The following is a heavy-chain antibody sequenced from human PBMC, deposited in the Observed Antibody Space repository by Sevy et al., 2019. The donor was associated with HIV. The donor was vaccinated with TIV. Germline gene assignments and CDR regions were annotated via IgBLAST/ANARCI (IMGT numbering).Heavy chain of an antibody. V-gene: IGHV3-23*01. CDR1: GFIFNSYS. J-gene: IGHJ4*02. CDR2: ISGSGGST. CDR3: AKGYGSGSPPDY. D-gene: IGHD3-10*01. Sequence: GGSLRLSCAASGFIFNSYSMSWVRQAPGKGLDWVSAISGSGGSTYYAASVKGRFTISRDNFKKTLYLEMNNLRVEDTAVYYCAKGYGSGSPPDYWGQGTLVTVSS.